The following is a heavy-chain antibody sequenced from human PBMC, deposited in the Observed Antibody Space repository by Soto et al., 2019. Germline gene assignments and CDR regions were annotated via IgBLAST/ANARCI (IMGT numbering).Heavy chain of an antibody. D-gene: IGHD3-22*01. CDR1: GFTFSSYG. V-gene: IGHV3-33*01. Sequence: GGSLRLSCAASGFTFSSYGMHWVRQAPGKGLEWVAVIWYDGSNKYYADSVKGRFTISRDNSKNTLYLQMNSLRAEDTAVYYCARDLSHPYYYDSSGYGRFDYWGQGTLVTVSS. J-gene: IGHJ4*02. CDR2: IWYDGSNK. CDR3: ARDLSHPYYYDSSGYGRFDY.